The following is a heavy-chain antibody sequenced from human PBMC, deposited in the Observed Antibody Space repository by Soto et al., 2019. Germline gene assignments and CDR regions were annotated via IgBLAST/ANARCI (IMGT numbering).Heavy chain of an antibody. CDR3: ARHDWARFYGMDV. D-gene: IGHD2-21*01. Sequence: PSETLSLTCSVSGGSIITSYYWGWIRQPPVKGLEWIGSIYYSGSTYYNPSLKSLVTIFVDTSKSQFSLMLGSVTAADTAVYYCARHDWARFYGMDVWGQGTTVTVSS. CDR2: IYYSGST. CDR1: GGSIITSYY. J-gene: IGHJ6*02. V-gene: IGHV4-39*01.